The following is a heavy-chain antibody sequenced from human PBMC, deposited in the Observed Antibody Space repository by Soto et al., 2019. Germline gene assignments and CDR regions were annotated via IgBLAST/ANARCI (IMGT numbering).Heavy chain of an antibody. Sequence: ASVKVSCKASGYTFTGYYMHWVRQAPGQGLEWMGWINPNSGGTNYAQKFQGWVTMTRDTSISTAYMELSRLRSDGTAVYYCARGVDTAMVQYYYYGMDVWGQGTPVTVSS. J-gene: IGHJ6*02. CDR2: INPNSGGT. V-gene: IGHV1-2*04. CDR1: GYTFTGYY. CDR3: ARGVDTAMVQYYYYGMDV. D-gene: IGHD5-18*01.